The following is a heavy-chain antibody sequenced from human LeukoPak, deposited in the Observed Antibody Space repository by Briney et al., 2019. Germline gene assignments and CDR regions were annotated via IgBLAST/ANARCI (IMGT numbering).Heavy chain of an antibody. CDR1: GYTFTSYG. D-gene: IGHD2-15*01. J-gene: IGHJ4*02. CDR3: AFVVVAATYSH. V-gene: IGHV1-18*01. CDR2: ISAYNGNT. Sequence: ASVKVSCKASGYTFTSYGISWVRQAPGQGLEWMGWISAYNGNTNYAQKLQGRVTMTTDTSTSTAYMELRSLRSDATAVYYCAFVVVAATYSHWRSGTLITVSS.